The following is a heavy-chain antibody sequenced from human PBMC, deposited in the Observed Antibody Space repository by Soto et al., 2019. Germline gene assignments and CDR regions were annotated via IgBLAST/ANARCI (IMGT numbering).Heavy chain of an antibody. V-gene: IGHV3-48*02. CDR1: GFTFRIYS. J-gene: IGHJ4*02. D-gene: IGHD6-19*01. CDR3: ARSVEGQFDY. Sequence: EVQLVESGGGLVQPGGSLRLSCAASGFTFRIYSMNWIRQAPGKGLEWVSYMTSDMKTIHYADSVKGRFTISRDNARNSLYLPLTTLSDEDTAVSYCARSVEGQFDYWGQGTLVTVSS. CDR2: MTSDMKTI.